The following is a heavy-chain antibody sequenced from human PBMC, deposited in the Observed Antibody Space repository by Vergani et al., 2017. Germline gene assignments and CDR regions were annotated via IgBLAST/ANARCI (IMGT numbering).Heavy chain of an antibody. CDR3: AKDGVPRDTFDI. J-gene: IGHJ3*02. D-gene: IGHD3-16*01. CDR1: GFTFSSYE. V-gene: IGHV3-48*03. CDR2: ISSSGSTI. Sequence: EVQLLESGGGLVQPGGSLRLSCAASGFTFSSYEMNWVRQAPGKGVEWVSYISSSGSTIYYADSVKGRFTISRDNAKNSLYLQMNSLRAEDTAVYYCAKDGVPRDTFDIWGQGTMVTVSS.